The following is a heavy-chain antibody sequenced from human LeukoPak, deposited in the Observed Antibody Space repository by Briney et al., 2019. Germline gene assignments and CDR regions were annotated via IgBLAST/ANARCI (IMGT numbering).Heavy chain of an antibody. CDR3: ARGGHDILTGYYFFDY. CDR2: IYYSGST. V-gene: IGHV4-61*01. CDR1: GGSVSSGSYY. J-gene: IGHJ4*02. Sequence: SETLSLTCTVSGGSVSSGSYYWSWIRQPPGKGLEWIGYIYYSGSTNYNPSLKSRVTISVYTSKNQFSLKLSSVTAADTAVYYCARGGHDILTGYYFFDYWGQGTLVTVSS. D-gene: IGHD3-9*01.